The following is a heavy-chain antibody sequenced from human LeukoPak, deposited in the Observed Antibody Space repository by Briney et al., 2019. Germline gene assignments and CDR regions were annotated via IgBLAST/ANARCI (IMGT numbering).Heavy chain of an antibody. D-gene: IGHD3-22*01. CDR1: GFPLSSFA. Sequence: PGGSLRLSCVASGFPLSSFAMSWVRQTPERGLEWVSATSSSDSGTYHADSVKGRFTISRDNAKNSLYLQMNSLRAEDTAVYYCARLYDGSAYHADHFDYWGQGTLVIVSS. V-gene: IGHV3-21*01. CDR3: ARLYDGSAYHADHFDY. CDR2: TSSSDSGT. J-gene: IGHJ4*02.